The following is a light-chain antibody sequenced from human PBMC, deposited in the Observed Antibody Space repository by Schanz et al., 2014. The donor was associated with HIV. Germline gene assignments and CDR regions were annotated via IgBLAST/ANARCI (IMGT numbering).Light chain of an antibody. J-gene: IGLJ2*01. V-gene: IGLV2-14*02. CDR3: ISYTRDTVL. CDR2: EVR. Sequence: QSALTQPASVSGSPGQSITISCSGASSNIGNYNLVSWFQHHPGEAPKIVIFEVRQRPSGVSGRFSGSKSGNTASLTISGLQPEDEADYYCISYTRDTVLFGGGTKLTVL. CDR1: SSNIGNYNL.